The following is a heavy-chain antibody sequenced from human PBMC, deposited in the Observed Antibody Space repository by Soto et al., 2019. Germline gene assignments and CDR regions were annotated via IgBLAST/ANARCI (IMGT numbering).Heavy chain of an antibody. CDR3: ARGGDIVVVPAARLDDAFDI. Sequence: GGSLRLSCAASGFTFSSYSMNWVRQAPGKGLEWVSYISSSSTIYYADSVKGRFTISRDNAKNSLYLQMNSLRAEDTAVYYCARGGDIVVVPAARLDDAFDIWGQGTMVTVSS. CDR1: GFTFSSYS. D-gene: IGHD2-2*01. V-gene: IGHV3-48*01. J-gene: IGHJ3*02. CDR2: ISSSSTI.